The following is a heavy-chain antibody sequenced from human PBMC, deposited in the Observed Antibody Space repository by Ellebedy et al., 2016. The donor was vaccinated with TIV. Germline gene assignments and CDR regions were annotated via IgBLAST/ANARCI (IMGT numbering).Heavy chain of an antibody. CDR2: IFPGDSDT. D-gene: IGHD3-3*01. CDR1: GYSFTSYW. V-gene: IGHV5-51*01. Sequence: GESLKISCKGSGYSFTSYWIGWVRQMPGKGLEWVGIIFPGDSDTRYSPSFQGQVTISADRSISTAYLQWSSLKASDTAICYCARAATYDFWSDWGQGTLVTVSS. CDR3: ARAATYDFWSD. J-gene: IGHJ4*02.